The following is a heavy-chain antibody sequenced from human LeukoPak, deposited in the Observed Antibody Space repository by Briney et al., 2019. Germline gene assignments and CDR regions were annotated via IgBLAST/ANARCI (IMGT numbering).Heavy chain of an antibody. CDR3: AREGNSYGLDY. J-gene: IGHJ4*02. CDR2: IIPIFGTA. D-gene: IGHD5-18*01. V-gene: IGHV1-69*06. Sequence: SVKVSRKASGGTFSSYAISWVRQAPGQGLEWMGGIIPIFGTANYAQKFQGRVTITADKSTSTAYMELSSLRSEDTAVYYCAREGNSYGLDYWGQGTLVTVSS. CDR1: GGTFSSYA.